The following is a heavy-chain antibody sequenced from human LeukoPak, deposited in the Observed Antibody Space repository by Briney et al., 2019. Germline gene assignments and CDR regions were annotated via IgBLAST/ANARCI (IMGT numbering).Heavy chain of an antibody. CDR2: IIPIFGTT. V-gene: IGHV1-69*13. D-gene: IGHD4-23*01. Sequence: SVKVSCKASGGTFSNYAISWVRQAPGQGLEWMGEIIPIFGTTHYAQKFQGRVTITADESTTTAYMELSSLRSDDTAVYYCARDHDGGNRDPLGWFDPWGQGTLVTVSS. CDR1: GGTFSNYA. CDR3: ARDHDGGNRDPLGWFDP. J-gene: IGHJ5*02.